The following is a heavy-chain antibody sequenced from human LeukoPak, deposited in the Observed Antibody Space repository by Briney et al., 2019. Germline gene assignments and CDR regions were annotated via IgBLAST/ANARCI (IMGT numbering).Heavy chain of an antibody. D-gene: IGHD1-26*01. V-gene: IGHV1-69*05. CDR1: GGTFSSYA. CDR2: SIPIFCTA. CDR3: ARPRFPGGLGGYYYYYMDV. J-gene: IGHJ6*03. Sequence: SVKVSCKASGGTFSSYAISWVRQPPGQGLEWMGGSIPIFCTANCAQKFQGRVTITTDESTRTAYLELSSLRSEDTAVYYCARPRFPGGLGGYYYYYMDVWGKGTTVTVSS.